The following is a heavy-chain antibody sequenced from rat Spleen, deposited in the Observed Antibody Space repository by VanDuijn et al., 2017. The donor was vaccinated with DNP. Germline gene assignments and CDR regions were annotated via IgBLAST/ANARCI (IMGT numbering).Heavy chain of an antibody. J-gene: IGHJ2*01. V-gene: IGHV5-20*01. CDR2: ISYDGSST. CDR1: GFTFSNYD. CDR3: TTDHEIINYPGPTDYFDY. D-gene: IGHD1-4*01. Sequence: EVQLVESGGGLVQPGRSMKLSCAASGFTFSNYDMAWVRQAPTKGLEWVASISYDGSSTYYRDSVKGRFTISRDNAKSTLYLQMDSLRSEDTATYYCTTDHEIINYPGPTDYFDYWGQGVMVTVSS.